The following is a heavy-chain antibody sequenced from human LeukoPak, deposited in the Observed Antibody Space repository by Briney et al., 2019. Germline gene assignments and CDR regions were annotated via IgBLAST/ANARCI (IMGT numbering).Heavy chain of an antibody. CDR1: GGSISSSSYY. CDR3: ARGVICSSTSCYRTPNYFDY. J-gene: IGHJ4*02. CDR2: IYYSGST. Sequence: SETLSLTCTVSGGSISSSSYYWGWIRQPPGKGLEWIGSIYYSGSTYYNPSLKSRVTISVDTSKNQFSLKLSSVTAADTAVYYCARGVICSSTSCYRTPNYFDYWGQGTLVTVSS. D-gene: IGHD2-2*02. V-gene: IGHV4-39*07.